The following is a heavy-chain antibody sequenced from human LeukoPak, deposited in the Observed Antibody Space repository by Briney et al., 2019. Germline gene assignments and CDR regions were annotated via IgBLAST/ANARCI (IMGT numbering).Heavy chain of an antibody. D-gene: IGHD2-2*01. CDR1: GYSFTSYG. CDR2: ISVYNGDT. V-gene: IGHV1-18*01. CDR3: ARVGVPVKNDY. Sequence: GASVKVSCKASGYSFTSYGFSWLRQAPGQGLEYMGWISVYNGDTNYAQKLQGRVTMTTDTSTGTAYMELRSLRSDDTAVYYCARVGVPVKNDYWGQGTLVTVSS. J-gene: IGHJ4*02.